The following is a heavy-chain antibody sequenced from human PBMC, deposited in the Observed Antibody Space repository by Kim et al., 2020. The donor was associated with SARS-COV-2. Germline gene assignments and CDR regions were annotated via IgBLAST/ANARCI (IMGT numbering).Heavy chain of an antibody. J-gene: IGHJ4*02. V-gene: IGHV5-10-1*01. D-gene: IGHD3-10*01. CDR3: AREPQNYYGSEPIDY. CDR1: GYSFTSYW. CDR2: IDPSDSYT. Sequence: GESLKISCKGSGYSFTSYWISWVRQMPGKGLEWMGRIDPSDSYTNYSPSFQGHVTISADKSISTAYLQWSSLKASDTAMYYCAREPQNYYGSEPIDYWGQGTLVTVSS.